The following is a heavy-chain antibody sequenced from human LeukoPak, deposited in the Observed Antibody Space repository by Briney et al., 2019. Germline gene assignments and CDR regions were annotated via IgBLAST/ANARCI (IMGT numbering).Heavy chain of an antibody. J-gene: IGHJ4*02. CDR1: GFTFSSYG. Sequence: GGSLRLSCAASGFTFSSYGMHWVRQAPGKGLEWVAFIRSDGSDKYDADSVKGRFTISRDNSKNTLYLQMNSLRAEDTAVYYCASPSPIVGATREDYWGQGTLVTVSS. V-gene: IGHV3-30*02. CDR3: ASPSPIVGATREDY. CDR2: IRSDGSDK. D-gene: IGHD1-26*01.